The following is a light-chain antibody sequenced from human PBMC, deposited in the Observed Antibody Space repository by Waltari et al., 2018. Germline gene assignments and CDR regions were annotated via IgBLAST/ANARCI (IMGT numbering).Light chain of an antibody. V-gene: IGLV3-27*01. J-gene: IGLJ3*02. Sequence: SYELTQPSSVSVSPGQTATITCSGDVLATTYSRWFQQKPGQAPVLVIYKDNERPSGIPERFSGSSSGTTVTLTISGAQVEDEADYYCYSAADNNLGVFGGGTKLTVL. CDR1: VLATTY. CDR2: KDN. CDR3: YSAADNNLGV.